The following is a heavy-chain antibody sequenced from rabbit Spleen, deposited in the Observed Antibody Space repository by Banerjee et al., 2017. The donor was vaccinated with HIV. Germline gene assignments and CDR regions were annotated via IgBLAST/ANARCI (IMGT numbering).Heavy chain of an antibody. CDR2: INASTGKP. J-gene: IGHJ4*01. D-gene: IGHD1-1*01. CDR3: ARDLVGVIGWNFYL. Sequence: QEQPVESGGGLVQPEGSLTLTCKASGFSFSDRDVMCWVRQAPGKGLEWIACINASTGKPVYATWASGRFTISRTSSTTVTLRMTSLTAADRATYFCARDLVGVIGWNFYLWGPGTLVTVS. V-gene: IGHV1S45*01. CDR1: GFSFSDRDV.